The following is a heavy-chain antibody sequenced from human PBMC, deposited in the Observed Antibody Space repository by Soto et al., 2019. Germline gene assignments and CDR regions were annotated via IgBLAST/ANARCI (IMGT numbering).Heavy chain of an antibody. D-gene: IGHD3-22*01. CDR3: ASNMPHYDSSGYYYFVY. Sequence: QVQLQESGPGLVKPSQTLSLTCTVSGGSISSGDYYWSWIRQPPGKGLEWIGYIYYSGSTYYNPSLNCRFTLSVDTSKTQFSLKLRSVTAADTAVYYCASNMPHYDSSGYYYFVYWGQGTLVTVSS. V-gene: IGHV4-30-4*01. J-gene: IGHJ4*02. CDR1: GGSISSGDYY. CDR2: IYYSGST.